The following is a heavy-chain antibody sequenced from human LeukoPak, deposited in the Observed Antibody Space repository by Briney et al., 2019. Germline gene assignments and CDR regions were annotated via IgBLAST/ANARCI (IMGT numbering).Heavy chain of an antibody. D-gene: IGHD4-17*01. CDR1: GYTFTSYY. J-gene: IGHJ4*02. CDR3: ARGDYGDYQFDY. CDR2: INPSGGST. V-gene: IGHV1-46*01. Sequence: ASVKVSCKASGYTFTSYYMHWVRQAPGQGLEWMGIINPSGGSTSYAQKFQGRVTMTRDTSTSTVYMELSSPRSEDTAVYCCARGDYGDYQFDYWGQGTLVTVSS.